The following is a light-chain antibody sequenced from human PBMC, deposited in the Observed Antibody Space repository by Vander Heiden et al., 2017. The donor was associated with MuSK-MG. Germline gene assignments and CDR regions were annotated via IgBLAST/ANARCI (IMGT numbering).Light chain of an antibody. Sequence: QSVLTQPPSVSGAPGQRVTISCTGSSSNIGAGYDVHWYQQLPGTAPKLLIYGNSNRPSGVPDRFSGSKSGTSASPATTGLQAEDEADYYGQSYDSSLSARVVFGGGTKLTVL. CDR3: QSYDSSLSARVV. CDR1: SSNIGAGYD. CDR2: GNS. V-gene: IGLV1-40*01. J-gene: IGLJ2*01.